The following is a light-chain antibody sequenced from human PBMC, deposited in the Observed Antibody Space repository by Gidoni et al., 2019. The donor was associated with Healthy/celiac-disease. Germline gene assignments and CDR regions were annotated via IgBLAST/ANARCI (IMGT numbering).Light chain of an antibody. J-gene: IGKJ4*01. CDR3: QQDYNLPLVT. Sequence: PGERVTLSCSASQSVSSSYLTWYQQKPGQAPRLLIYGASTRATSIPARFSGSGSGTDFTLTISSLQPEDVAVYYCQQDYNLPLVTFGGGTKVEIK. CDR1: QSVSSSY. V-gene: IGKV3D-7*01. CDR2: GAS.